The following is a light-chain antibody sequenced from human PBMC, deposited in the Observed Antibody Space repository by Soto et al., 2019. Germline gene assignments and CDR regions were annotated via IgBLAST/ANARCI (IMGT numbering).Light chain of an antibody. J-gene: IGLJ2*01. CDR3: ASYASSNTVL. CDR2: DVS. Sequence: QSALTQPASVSGSPGQSITISCTGTSSDIGGYNYVSWYQQHPGKAPKPMIYDVSDRPSGVSNRFSGSKSGNTASLTISGLQAEDEADYYCASYASSNTVLFGGGTQLTVL. V-gene: IGLV2-14*03. CDR1: SSDIGGYNY.